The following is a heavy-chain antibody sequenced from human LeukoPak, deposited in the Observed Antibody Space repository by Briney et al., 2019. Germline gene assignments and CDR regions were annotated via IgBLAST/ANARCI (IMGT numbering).Heavy chain of an antibody. D-gene: IGHD3-22*01. V-gene: IGHV2-5*01. Sequence: SAATLVKPTQTLTLTCTFTGCLLSASGVGVGWIRQPPGKALEWLALIYWNDDKRYSPSLTGRLTITKATSKNQVVLTMTNMDTVDTATYYCAHRGGRYYYGSSGYDFDYWGQGTLVTVSS. CDR3: AHRGGRYYYGSSGYDFDY. CDR2: IYWNDDK. J-gene: IGHJ4*02. CDR1: GCLLSASGVG.